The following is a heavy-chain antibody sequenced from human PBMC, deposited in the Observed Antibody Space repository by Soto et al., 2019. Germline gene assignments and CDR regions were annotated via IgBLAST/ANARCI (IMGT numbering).Heavy chain of an antibody. Sequence: ESGGGLVQPGGSLRLSCAASGFTVSSNYMSWVRQAPGKGLEWVSVIYSGGSTYYADSVKGRFTISRDNSKNTLYLQMNSLRAEDTAVYYCARAPYDYIWGSYRSSWYFDLWGRGTLVTVSS. J-gene: IGHJ2*01. V-gene: IGHV3-66*01. D-gene: IGHD3-16*02. CDR1: GFTVSSNY. CDR3: ARAPYDYIWGSYRSSWYFDL. CDR2: IYSGGST.